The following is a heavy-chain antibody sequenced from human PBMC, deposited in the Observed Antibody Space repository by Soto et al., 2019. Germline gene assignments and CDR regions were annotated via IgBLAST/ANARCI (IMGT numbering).Heavy chain of an antibody. J-gene: IGHJ3*02. D-gene: IGHD2-15*01. V-gene: IGHV4-59*01. Sequence: KASETLSLTCTVSGGSISSYYWSWIRQPPGKGLEWIGYIYYSGSTNYNPSLKSRVTISVDTSKNQFSLKLSSVTAADTAVYYCASQYCSGGSCYAYDAFDIWGRGTMVTVSS. CDR1: GGSISSYY. CDR3: ASQYCSGGSCYAYDAFDI. CDR2: IYYSGST.